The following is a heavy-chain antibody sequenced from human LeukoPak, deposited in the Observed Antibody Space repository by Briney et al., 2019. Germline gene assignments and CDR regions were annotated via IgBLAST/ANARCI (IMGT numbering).Heavy chain of an antibody. CDR3: ARDGEFLQDDP. CDR2: IYYSGST. D-gene: IGHD4-11*01. Sequence: SETLSLTCTVSGGSISSSSYYWGWIRQPPGKGLEWIGSIYYSGSTYYNPSLKSRVTISVDTSKNQFSLKLSSVTAADTAVYYCARDGEFLQDDPWGQGTLVTVSS. V-gene: IGHV4-39*07. CDR1: GGSISSSSYY. J-gene: IGHJ5*02.